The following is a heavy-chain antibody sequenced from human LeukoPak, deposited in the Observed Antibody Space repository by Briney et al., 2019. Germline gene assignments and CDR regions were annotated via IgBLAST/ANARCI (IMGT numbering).Heavy chain of an antibody. Sequence: GESLKISCKGSGYSFTSYWIGWVRQMPGKGLEWMGIIYPGGSDTRYSPSFQGQVTISADKSISTAYLQWRSLKASDTAVYYCARHVTYTTTSWFDPWGQGTLVTVSS. V-gene: IGHV5-51*01. CDR1: GYSFTSYW. CDR2: IYPGGSDT. CDR3: ARHVTYTTTSWFDP. J-gene: IGHJ5*02. D-gene: IGHD2-2*02.